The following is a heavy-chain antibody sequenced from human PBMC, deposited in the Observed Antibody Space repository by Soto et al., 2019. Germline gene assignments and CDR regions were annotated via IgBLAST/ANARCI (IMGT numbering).Heavy chain of an antibody. Sequence: SETLSLTCTVSGGSISNNYWSWIRQPPGKGLEWIGSISYSGSTSYNPSLKSRITISIDTSKNQFSLSLTSVTAADSAVYYCAALLGHCNGGTCFFHWFHPWGQGTLVTVSS. CDR2: ISYSGST. CDR1: GGSISNNY. CDR3: AALLGHCNGGTCFFHWFHP. V-gene: IGHV4-59*08. D-gene: IGHD2-15*01. J-gene: IGHJ5*02.